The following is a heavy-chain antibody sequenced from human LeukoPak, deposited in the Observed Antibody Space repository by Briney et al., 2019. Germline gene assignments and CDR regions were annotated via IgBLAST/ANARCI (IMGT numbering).Heavy chain of an antibody. J-gene: IGHJ4*02. D-gene: IGHD6-13*01. V-gene: IGHV3-7*01. CDR3: APPPIAATGN. Sequence: GGSLRLSCTASGFMFNDFWMSWVRQAPGEGLEWVANIRQDGGAKNYVDPVKGRFTISRDNAKKSVYLQMNSLRADDTAVYYCAPPPIAATGNWGQGTLVTVSS. CDR1: GFMFNDFW. CDR2: IRQDGGAK.